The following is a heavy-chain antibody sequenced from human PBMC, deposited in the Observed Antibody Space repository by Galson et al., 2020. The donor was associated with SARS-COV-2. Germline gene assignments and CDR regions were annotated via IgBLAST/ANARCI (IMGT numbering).Heavy chain of an antibody. J-gene: IGHJ2*01. V-gene: IGHV3-11*01. CDR2: IGRTGTTI. CDR1: GFTFSDHY. Sequence: GGSLRLSCAASGFTFSDHYMAWIRQAPGKGLELVSYIGRTGTTIQYGDSVKGRATISRDNARNALYLQMDSRRVEDAAVYYCVRLEVPSGCGWFFDLWGRGTLVTVSS. CDR3: VRLEVPSGCGWFFDL. D-gene: IGHD1-1*01.